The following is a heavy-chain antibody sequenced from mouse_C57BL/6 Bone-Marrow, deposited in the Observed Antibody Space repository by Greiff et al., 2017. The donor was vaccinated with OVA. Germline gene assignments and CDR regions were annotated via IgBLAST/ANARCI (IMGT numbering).Heavy chain of an antibody. CDR3: TREDYGSSYAPFDY. CDR2: IDPETGGT. CDR1: GYTFTDYE. D-gene: IGHD1-1*01. V-gene: IGHV1-15*01. Sequence: QVQLKESGAELVRPGASVTLSCKASGYTFTDYEMHWVKQTPVHGLEWIGAIDPETGGTAYNQKFKGKAILTADKSSSTAYMELRSLTSEDSAVYYCTREDYGSSYAPFDYWGQGTTLTVSS. J-gene: IGHJ2*01.